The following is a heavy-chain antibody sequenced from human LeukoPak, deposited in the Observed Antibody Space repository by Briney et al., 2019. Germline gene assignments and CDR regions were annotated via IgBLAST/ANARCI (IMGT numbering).Heavy chain of an antibody. CDR1: GYTFSSYG. Sequence: GASVKVSCKASGYTFSSYGISRVRQAPRQGLEWMGWISVYNGKANYAQKLQGRVTMTTDTSTSTVYMELRSLRSDDTAVYYCATLIEVAAPIDDYWGQGTLVTVSS. CDR2: ISVYNGKA. CDR3: ATLIEVAAPIDDY. D-gene: IGHD6-19*01. V-gene: IGHV1-18*01. J-gene: IGHJ4*02.